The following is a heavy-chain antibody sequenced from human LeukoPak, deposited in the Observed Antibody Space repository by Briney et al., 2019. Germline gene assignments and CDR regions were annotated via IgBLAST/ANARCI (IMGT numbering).Heavy chain of an antibody. CDR2: IRYDGSNK. V-gene: IGHV3-30*02. D-gene: IGHD3-22*01. Sequence: PGGSLRLSCAASGFTFSSYGMHWVRQAPGKGLEWVAFIRYDGSNKYYADSVKGRFTISRDNSKNTLYLQMNSLRAEDTAVYYCAKVSSYYYDSSGSHSDYWGQGTLVTVSS. CDR3: AKVSSYYYDSSGSHSDY. CDR1: GFTFSSYG. J-gene: IGHJ4*02.